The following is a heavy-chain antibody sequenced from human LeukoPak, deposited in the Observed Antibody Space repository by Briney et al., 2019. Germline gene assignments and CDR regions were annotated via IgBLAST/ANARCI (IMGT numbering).Heavy chain of an antibody. Sequence: PSETLSLTCTVSGGSIRSYYWSWIRQPPGKGLEWIGYIYYSGSTNYNPSLKSRVTISVDTSKNQFSLKLSSVTAADTAVYYCARDSGGYLRYYYYYMDVWGKGTTVTVSS. J-gene: IGHJ6*03. V-gene: IGHV4-59*01. CDR2: IYYSGST. D-gene: IGHD1-26*01. CDR3: ARDSGGYLRYYYYYMDV. CDR1: GGSIRSYY.